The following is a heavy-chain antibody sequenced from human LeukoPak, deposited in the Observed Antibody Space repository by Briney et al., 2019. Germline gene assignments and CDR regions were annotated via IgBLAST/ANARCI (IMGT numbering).Heavy chain of an antibody. D-gene: IGHD3-22*01. J-gene: IGHJ4*02. Sequence: PGESLKISCKGSGYSFTTYWIGWVRQMPGKGLEWMGIIYPGDSDTRYGPSFRGQVTISADKSISTAYLQWSSLKASDTAMYYCARGEPYDSSGYYDYWGQGTLVTVSS. CDR3: ARGEPYDSSGYYDY. CDR2: IYPGDSDT. CDR1: GYSFTTYW. V-gene: IGHV5-51*01.